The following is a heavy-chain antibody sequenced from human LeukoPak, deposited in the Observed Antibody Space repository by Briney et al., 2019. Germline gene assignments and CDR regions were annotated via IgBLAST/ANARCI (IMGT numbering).Heavy chain of an antibody. Sequence: GGSLRLSCAASGFTFSSYSMNWVRQAPGKGLEWVSSISSSSSYIYYADSVKGRFTISRDNAKNSLYLQMNSLRAEDTAVYYCAKSHIVVVVAATVDYWGQGTLVTVSS. CDR2: ISSSSSYI. D-gene: IGHD2-15*01. J-gene: IGHJ4*02. V-gene: IGHV3-21*01. CDR1: GFTFSSYS. CDR3: AKSHIVVVVAATVDY.